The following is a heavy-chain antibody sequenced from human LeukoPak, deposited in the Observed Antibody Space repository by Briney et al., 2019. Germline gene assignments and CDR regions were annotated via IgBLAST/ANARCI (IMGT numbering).Heavy chain of an antibody. J-gene: IGHJ4*02. CDR3: ARVGRSGWIVDY. CDR1: GFDFSTYS. D-gene: IGHD6-19*01. V-gene: IGHV3-48*04. Sequence: QPGGSLRLSCAASGFDFSTYSIDWVRQAPGKGLEWVSYISSSSSNIYHADSVKGRFTISRDNAKNSLHLQMNSLRAEDTAVYYCARVGRSGWIVDYWGQGTLVTVSS. CDR2: ISSSSSNI.